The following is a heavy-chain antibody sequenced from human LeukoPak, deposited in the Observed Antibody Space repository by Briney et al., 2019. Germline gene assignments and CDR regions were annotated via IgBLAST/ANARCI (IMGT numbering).Heavy chain of an antibody. CDR3: ARTYCSSGPGYFDL. J-gene: IGHJ2*01. D-gene: IGHD6-13*01. Sequence: SQTLSLTCTVSGGSISSGGYYWSWIRQHPGKGLEWIGYIYYSGSTYYNPSLKSRVTISVDTSKNQFSLKLSSVTASATAVYYCARTYCSSGPGYFDLWGRGTLVTVSS. V-gene: IGHV4-31*03. CDR2: IYYSGST. CDR1: GGSISSGGYY.